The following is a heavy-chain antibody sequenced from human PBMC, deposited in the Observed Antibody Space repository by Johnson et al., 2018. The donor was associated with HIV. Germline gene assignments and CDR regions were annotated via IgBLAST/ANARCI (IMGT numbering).Heavy chain of an antibody. V-gene: IGHV3-30*03. CDR2: ISYDGSNK. CDR3: ASGEVDGDYDAFDI. D-gene: IGHD4-17*01. Sequence: VQLVESGGGVVQPGRSLRLSCAASGFTFSSYGMHWVRQAPGKGLEWVAVISYDGSNKYYADSVKGRFTISRDSSKNTLYLQMNSLIAEDTAVYYCASGEVDGDYDAFDIWGQGTMVTVSS. CDR1: GFTFSSYG. J-gene: IGHJ3*02.